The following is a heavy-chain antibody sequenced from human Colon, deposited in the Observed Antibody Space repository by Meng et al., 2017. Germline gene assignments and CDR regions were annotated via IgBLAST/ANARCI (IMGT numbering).Heavy chain of an antibody. J-gene: IGHJ4*02. Sequence: QLLVQELCPGLVQPAMTLSPACVVSGDSIANSKWWSWLRQAPGKGPEWIGEISNSYKTVYSPSLKSRVRISLDKSNNQFSLTLTSVTAADTAVYYCARERVRELGLFDSWGQGILVTVFS. CDR1: GDSIANSKW. CDR2: ISNSYKT. CDR3: ARERVRELGLFDS. D-gene: IGHD1-7*01. V-gene: IGHV4-4*02.